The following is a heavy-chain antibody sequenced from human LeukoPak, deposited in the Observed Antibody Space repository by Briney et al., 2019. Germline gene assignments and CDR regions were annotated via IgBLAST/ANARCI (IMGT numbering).Heavy chain of an antibody. CDR2: INPNSGGT. D-gene: IGHD2-2*01. CDR1: GYTFTGYY. CDR3: ARERYCSSTSCYVLDY. V-gene: IGHV1-2*02. Sequence: ASVKVSCKASGYTFTGYYMHWVRQAPGQGLEWMGWINPNSGGTNYAQKFQGRVTMTRDTSISTAYMELSRLRSDDTAVYYCARERYCSSTSCYVLDYWGQGTLVTVSS. J-gene: IGHJ4*02.